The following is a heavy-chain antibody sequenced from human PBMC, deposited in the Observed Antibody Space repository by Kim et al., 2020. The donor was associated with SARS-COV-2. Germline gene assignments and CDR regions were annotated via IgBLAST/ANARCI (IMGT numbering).Heavy chain of an antibody. Sequence: GGSLRLSCAASGFTFSNAWMSWVRQAPGKGLEWVGRIKSKTDGGTTDYAAPVKGRFTISRDDSKNTLYLQMNSLKTEDTAVYYCTTAKLLWFGELLVRYYYYGMDVWGQGTTVTVSS. V-gene: IGHV3-15*01. J-gene: IGHJ6*02. CDR3: TTAKLLWFGELLVRYYYYGMDV. D-gene: IGHD3-10*01. CDR2: IKSKTDGGTT. CDR1: GFTFSNAW.